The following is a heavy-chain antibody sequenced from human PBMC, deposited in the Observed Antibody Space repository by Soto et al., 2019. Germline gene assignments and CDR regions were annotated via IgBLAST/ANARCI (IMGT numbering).Heavy chain of an antibody. D-gene: IGHD6-19*01. Sequence: QVQLQESGPGLVKPSETLSLTCTVSGGSISSYYWSWIRQPPGKGLEWIGYIYYSGSTNYNPSLKSRVTISVDTSKNQFSRKLSSVTAADTAVYYCARRDSSGWYSWFDPWGQGTLVTVSS. V-gene: IGHV4-59*08. CDR1: GGSISSYY. CDR2: IYYSGST. J-gene: IGHJ5*02. CDR3: ARRDSSGWYSWFDP.